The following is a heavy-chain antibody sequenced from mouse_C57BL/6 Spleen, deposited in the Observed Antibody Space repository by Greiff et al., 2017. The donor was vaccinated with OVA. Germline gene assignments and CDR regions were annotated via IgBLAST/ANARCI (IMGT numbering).Heavy chain of an antibody. CDR2: IHPNSGST. CDR1: GYTFTSYW. CDR3: ASSPDYGSSYYWYFDV. D-gene: IGHD1-1*01. Sequence: VKLQQPGAELVKPGASVKLSCKASGYTFTSYWMHWVKQRPGQGLEWIGMIHPNSGSTNYNEKFKSKATLTVDKSSSTAYMQLSSLTSEDSAVYYGASSPDYGSSYYWYFDVGGTGTTVTVSS. J-gene: IGHJ1*03. V-gene: IGHV1-64*01.